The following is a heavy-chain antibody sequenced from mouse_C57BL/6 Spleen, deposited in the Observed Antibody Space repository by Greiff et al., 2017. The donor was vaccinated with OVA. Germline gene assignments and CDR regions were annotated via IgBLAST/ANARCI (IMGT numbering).Heavy chain of an antibody. CDR2: IYARSGNT. V-gene: IGHV1-81*01. Sequence: QVHVKQSGAELARPGASVKMSCKASGYTFTSYGISWVKQRTGQGLEWIGEIYARSGNTYYNEKFKGKAILTEYNYSSSAYMKRRSLTSEASAVYSSSRYYDYGVYYFDYWGQGTSLTVSS. J-gene: IGHJ2*02. CDR3: SRYYDYGVYYFDY. CDR1: GYTFTSYG. D-gene: IGHD2-4*01.